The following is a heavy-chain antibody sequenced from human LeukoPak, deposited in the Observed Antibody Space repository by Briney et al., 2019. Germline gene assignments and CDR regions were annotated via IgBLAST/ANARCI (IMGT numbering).Heavy chain of an antibody. V-gene: IGHV1-18*01. J-gene: IGHJ4*02. Sequence: ASVKVSCKASGYTFTSYAISWVRQAPGQGLEWMGWISAYNGNTNYAQKLQGRVTMTTDTSTSTAYMELRSLRSDDTAVYYCARVCWWGSSTSCYGFDYWGQGTLVTVSS. CDR1: GYTFTSYA. CDR2: ISAYNGNT. D-gene: IGHD2-2*01. CDR3: ARVCWWGSSTSCYGFDY.